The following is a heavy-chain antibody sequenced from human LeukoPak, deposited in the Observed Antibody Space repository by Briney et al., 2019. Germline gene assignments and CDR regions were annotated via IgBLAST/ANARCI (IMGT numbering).Heavy chain of an antibody. CDR2: IYTSGST. V-gene: IGHV4-4*07. Sequence: PSGTLSLTCTVSGGSISSYYWSWIRQPAGKGLEWIGRIYTSGSTNYNPSLKSRVTMSVDTSKNQFSLKLSSVTAADTAVYYCARGRGSGSYPNWFDPWGQEPWSPSPQ. J-gene: IGHJ5*02. D-gene: IGHD3-10*01. CDR1: GGSISSYY. CDR3: ARGRGSGSYPNWFDP.